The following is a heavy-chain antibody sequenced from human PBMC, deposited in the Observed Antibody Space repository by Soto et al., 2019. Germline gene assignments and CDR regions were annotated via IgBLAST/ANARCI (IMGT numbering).Heavy chain of an antibody. CDR3: AKGGSSSWPYFDY. V-gene: IGHV3-23*01. CDR1: GFTFSVYA. CDR2: ISRSGGTT. Sequence: GGSLRLSCAASGFTFSVYAMTWVRQAPGKGLKWVSTISRSGGTTSYADSLRGRFSISRDNSKNTLYLQVSSLRAEDTALYYCAKGGSSSWPYFDYWGQGSLVTVSS. J-gene: IGHJ4*02. D-gene: IGHD6-13*01.